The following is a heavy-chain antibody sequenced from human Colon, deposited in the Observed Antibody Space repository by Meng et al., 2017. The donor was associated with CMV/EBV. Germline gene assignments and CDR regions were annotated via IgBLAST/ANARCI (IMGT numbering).Heavy chain of an antibody. CDR2: IKPNSGGT. CDR3: ARGGERGHQTLDP. V-gene: IGHV1-2*06. D-gene: IGHD1-1*01. CDR1: GYTFTDYY. Sequence: KASGYTFTDYYMHWVRQAPGQGLEWMGRIKPNSGGTDYAQKFQGRVTMTRDTSISTAYMDLSWLKSDDTAVYYCARGGERGHQTLDPWGQGALVTVSS. J-gene: IGHJ5*02.